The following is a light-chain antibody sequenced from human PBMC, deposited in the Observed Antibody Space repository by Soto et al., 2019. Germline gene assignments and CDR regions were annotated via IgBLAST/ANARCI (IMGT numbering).Light chain of an antibody. CDR2: GAS. CDR3: QQYGSSPRIFT. J-gene: IGKJ3*01. CDR1: QSVSSSY. Sequence: EIVLTQSPGTLSLSPGERATLSCRASQSVSSSYLAWYQQKPGHAPRLLIYGASSRATGIPVRFSGSGSGTEFNLTISSLEPEDFAVYYCQQYGSSPRIFTFGPGTKVDIK. V-gene: IGKV3-20*01.